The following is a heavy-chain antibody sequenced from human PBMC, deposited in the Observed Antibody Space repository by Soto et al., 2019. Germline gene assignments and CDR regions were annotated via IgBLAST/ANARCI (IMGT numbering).Heavy chain of an antibody. CDR2: INSDGSST. V-gene: IGHV3-74*01. J-gene: IGHJ3*02. CDR3: AREGLTRPRGAFDI. Sequence: GSLRLSCAASGFTFSSYWMHWVRQAPGKGLVWVSRINSDGSSTSYADSVKGRFTISRDNAKNTLYLQMNSLRAEDTAVYYCAREGLTRPRGAFDIWGQGTMVTVSS. CDR1: GFTFSSYW. D-gene: IGHD3-10*01.